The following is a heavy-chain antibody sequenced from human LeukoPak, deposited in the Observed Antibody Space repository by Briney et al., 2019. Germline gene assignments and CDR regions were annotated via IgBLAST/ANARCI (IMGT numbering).Heavy chain of an antibody. CDR1: GVSISSSNSY. D-gene: IGHD2-21*01. CDR3: ARSLHISAPFDV. J-gene: IGHJ4*02. Sequence: SETLSLTCTVSGVSISSSNSYWGWIRQPPGKGLEWIGNMYYSGSTYYNPSLKSRVTISVDTSNNQFSLKLSSVTAADTAVYYCARSLHISAPFDVWGQGTLVTVSS. CDR2: MYYSGST. V-gene: IGHV4-39*01.